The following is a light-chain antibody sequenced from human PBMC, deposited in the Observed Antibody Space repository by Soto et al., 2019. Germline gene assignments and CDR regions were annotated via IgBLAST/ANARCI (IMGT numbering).Light chain of an antibody. J-gene: IGKJ1*01. V-gene: IGKV3-20*01. CDR1: QSVSSSY. CDR2: GVS. CDR3: QQYRDLPGT. Sequence: EIVLTQSPGTLSLSPGERATLSCRASQSVSSSYLAWFQQKPGQAPRLLIYGVSSRDTGIPDRFSGSGSGTDFTLTISRLEPEDFAVYFCQQYRDLPGTFGQGTKVDIK.